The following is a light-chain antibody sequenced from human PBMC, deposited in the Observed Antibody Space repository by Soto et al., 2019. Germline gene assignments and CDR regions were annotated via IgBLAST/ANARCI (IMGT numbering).Light chain of an antibody. CDR1: QTISTY. J-gene: IGKJ1*01. CDR3: QHYNTYTWT. CDR2: KAS. V-gene: IGKV1-5*03. Sequence: DMQITQSPSTLSASVGDRVTITCRASQTISTYLAWYQQKPGKAPKLLIYKASSLGSGVPSRFSGSGSGTDFTLTISSLQPDDSATYYCQHYNTYTWTFGLGTKVDIK.